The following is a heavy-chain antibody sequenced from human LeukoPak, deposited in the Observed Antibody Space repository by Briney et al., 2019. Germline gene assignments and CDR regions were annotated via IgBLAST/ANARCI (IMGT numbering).Heavy chain of an antibody. D-gene: IGHD3-3*01. CDR2: ISYDGSNK. CDR3: ARSPRNYDFWSGYFDY. Sequence: PGRSLRLSCAASGFTFSSYATHWVRQAPGKGLEWVAVISYDGSNKYYADSVKGRFTISRDNSKNTLYLQMNSLRAEDTAVYYCARSPRNYDFWSGYFDYWGQGTLVTVSS. V-gene: IGHV3-30-3*01. J-gene: IGHJ4*02. CDR1: GFTFSSYA.